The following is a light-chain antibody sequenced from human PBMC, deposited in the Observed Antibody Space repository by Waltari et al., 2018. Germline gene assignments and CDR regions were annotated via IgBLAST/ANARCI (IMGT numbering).Light chain of an antibody. CDR2: LNN. Sequence: QSVLTQPPSASGTPGQRVTISCSGSSSNIGTYNVNWYQHLPGAAPKLLICLNNQRPSGGPDRFSASKSGTSASLAISGLQSEDEADYYCAAWDGSLNGVVFGGGTKLTVL. CDR1: SSNIGTYN. J-gene: IGLJ2*01. V-gene: IGLV1-44*01. CDR3: AAWDGSLNGVV.